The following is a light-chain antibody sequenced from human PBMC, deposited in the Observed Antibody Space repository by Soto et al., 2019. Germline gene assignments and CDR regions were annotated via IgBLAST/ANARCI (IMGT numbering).Light chain of an antibody. J-gene: IGLJ3*02. CDR2: EVT. Sequence: QSALTQPPSASGSPGQSVTISCTGTGSDVGAYNYVCWYQQHPGKAPKLIISEVTKRPSGVPDRFSGSKSGNTASLTVTGLQAEDEADYYCSSYAGSNNPWVFGGGTKLTVL. CDR3: SSYAGSNNPWV. V-gene: IGLV2-8*01. CDR1: GSDVGAYNY.